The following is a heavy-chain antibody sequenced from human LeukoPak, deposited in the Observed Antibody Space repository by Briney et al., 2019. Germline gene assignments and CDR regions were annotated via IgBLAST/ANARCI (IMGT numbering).Heavy chain of an antibody. CDR2: LHADGNEK. J-gene: IGHJ4*02. D-gene: IGHD5-12*01. Sequence: GGSPRLSCAASGFSLSGYWMSWVRQAPGKGLEWVARLHADGNEKYYVDSVKGRFTVSRDNAKNSLYLQINSLRVEDTAVYYCARGGYSFDYLGQGTLVTVSS. CDR1: GFSLSGYW. CDR3: ARGGYSFDY. V-gene: IGHV3-7*01.